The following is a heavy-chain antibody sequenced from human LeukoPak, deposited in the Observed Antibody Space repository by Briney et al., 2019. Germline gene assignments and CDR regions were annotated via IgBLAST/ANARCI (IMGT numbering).Heavy chain of an antibody. CDR2: ISAYNGNT. CDR1: GYTFTSYG. V-gene: IGHV1-18*01. J-gene: IGHJ4*02. CDR3: ARAPYYHILTGFGVFDY. Sequence: ASVKVSCKASGYTFTSYGISWVRQAPGQGLEWMGWISAYNGNTNYAQKLQGRVTMTTDTSTSTAYMEPRSLRSDDTAVYYCARAPYYHILTGFGVFDYWGQGTMVTVSS. D-gene: IGHD3-9*01.